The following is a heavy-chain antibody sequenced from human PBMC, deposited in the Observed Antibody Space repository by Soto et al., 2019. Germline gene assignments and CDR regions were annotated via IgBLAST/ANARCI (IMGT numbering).Heavy chain of an antibody. Sequence: SETLSLTCTVSGGSISSYYWSWIRQHPGKGLEWIGYIYYSGSTYYNPSLKSRVTISVDTSKNQFSLKLSSVTAADTAVYYCARGSSGSYLGDYYYYYGMDVWGQGTTVTVSS. CDR3: ARGSSGSYLGDYYYYYGMDV. J-gene: IGHJ6*02. CDR1: GGSISSYY. V-gene: IGHV4-59*06. CDR2: IYYSGST. D-gene: IGHD3-10*01.